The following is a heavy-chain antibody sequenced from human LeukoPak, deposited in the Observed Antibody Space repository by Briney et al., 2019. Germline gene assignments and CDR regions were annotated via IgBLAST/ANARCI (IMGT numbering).Heavy chain of an antibody. J-gene: IGHJ4*02. V-gene: IGHV3-11*03. CDR1: GFTFSDYY. D-gene: IGHD3-10*01. Sequence: GGSLRLSCAASGFTFSDYYMSWIRQAPGKGLEWISDITNSSSFTNYADSVKGRFTISRDNAKNSLYLQMNSLRAEDTAVYYCARFRGDFDYWGQGTLVTVSS. CDR3: ARFRGDFDY. CDR2: ITNSSSFT.